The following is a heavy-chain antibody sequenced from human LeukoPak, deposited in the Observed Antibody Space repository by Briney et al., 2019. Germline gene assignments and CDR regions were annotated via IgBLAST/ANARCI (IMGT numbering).Heavy chain of an antibody. D-gene: IGHD6-19*01. J-gene: IGHJ4*02. CDR2: INVNCGGT. CDR3: ARDVQWLAHKSDY. Sequence: ASVKVSCKTSGYTFTGYYMHWVRQAPGEGLEWMGRINVNCGGTKYAQKLQGRVTMTTDTSTSTAYMELRSLRSDDTAVYYCARDVQWLAHKSDYWGQGTLVTVSS. CDR1: GYTFTGYY. V-gene: IGHV1-2*06.